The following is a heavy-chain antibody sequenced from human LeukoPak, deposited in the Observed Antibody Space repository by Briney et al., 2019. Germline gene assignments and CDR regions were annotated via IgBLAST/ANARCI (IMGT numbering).Heavy chain of an antibody. J-gene: IGHJ4*02. Sequence: ASVRVSCKASGYTFTSYGISWVRQAPGQGLEWLGWISPYNGNTNYAQKLQGRVTMTTDTSTSTAYMELRSLRSDDTAVYYCATYCGGACYTGYWGRGTLVTVSS. D-gene: IGHD2-21*02. CDR1: GYTFTSYG. CDR3: ATYCGGACYTGY. CDR2: ISPYNGNT. V-gene: IGHV1-18*01.